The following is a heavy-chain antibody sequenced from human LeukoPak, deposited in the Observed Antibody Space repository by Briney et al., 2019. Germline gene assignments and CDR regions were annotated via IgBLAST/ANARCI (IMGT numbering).Heavy chain of an antibody. CDR2: INPNSGGT. Sequence: ASVKVSCKASGYTFTGYYMHWVRQAPGQGLEWMGWINPNSGGTNYAQKSQGRVTMTRDTSISTAYMELSRLRSDDTAVYYCARVDYDSSGYSHRDYFDYWGQGTLVTVSS. CDR3: ARVDYDSSGYSHRDYFDY. J-gene: IGHJ4*02. CDR1: GYTFTGYY. D-gene: IGHD3-22*01. V-gene: IGHV1-2*02.